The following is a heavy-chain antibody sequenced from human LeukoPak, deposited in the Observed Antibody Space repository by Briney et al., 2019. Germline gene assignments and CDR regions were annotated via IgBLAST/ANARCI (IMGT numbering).Heavy chain of an antibody. J-gene: IGHJ4*02. V-gene: IGHV1-18*01. CDR2: INAYNGNT. CDR3: ARASDLDSFDY. CDR1: GYTLTTYG. Sequence: ASVKVSCKTSGYTLTTYGISWVRQAPGQGLEWMGWINAYNGNTIYAQKLQGRVTMTTDTSANTAYMELRSLRSDDTAVYYCARASDLDSFDYWGQGTLVTVSS.